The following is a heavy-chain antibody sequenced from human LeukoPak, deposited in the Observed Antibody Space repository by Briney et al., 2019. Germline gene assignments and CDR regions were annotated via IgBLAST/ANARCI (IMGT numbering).Heavy chain of an antibody. CDR2: ISSSGNTI. V-gene: IGHV3-48*03. D-gene: IGHD2-8*02. Sequence: GGSLRLSCAASGFTFGTYEMSWVRQAPGKGLEWVSYISSSGNTIYDADSVRGRFTISRDNATKLLYLQMNSVRAEDSAIYYCARTVGARFDFWGQGTLVTVSS. J-gene: IGHJ4*02. CDR3: ARTVGARFDF. CDR1: GFTFGTYE.